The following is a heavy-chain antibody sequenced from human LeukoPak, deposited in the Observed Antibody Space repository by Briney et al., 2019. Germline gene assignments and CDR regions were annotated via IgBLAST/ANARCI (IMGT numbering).Heavy chain of an antibody. V-gene: IGHV4-31*03. J-gene: IGHJ4*02. Sequence: PSQTLSLTCTVSGGSIRSGSYYWSWIRQHPGKGLEWIGCIYYSGDTYYNPSLKSRVTISVDTSKNQFSLKLSSVTAADTAVYYCARELVTPSTKKQYYFDYWGQGTLVTVSS. D-gene: IGHD2-21*02. CDR1: GGSIRSGSYY. CDR2: IYYSGDT. CDR3: ARELVTPSTKKQYYFDY.